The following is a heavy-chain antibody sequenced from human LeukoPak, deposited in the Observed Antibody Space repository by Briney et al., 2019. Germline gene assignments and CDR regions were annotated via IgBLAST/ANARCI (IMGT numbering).Heavy chain of an antibody. CDR2: ITSSSGYI. Sequence: GGSLRLSCAASGFTFSSYSMNWVRQAPGKGLEWVSPITSSSGYIYYADSVKGRFTISRDNAKNSLYLQMNSLRAEDTAVYYCARDSGYDFVPYYFDYWGQGTLVTVSS. J-gene: IGHJ4*02. V-gene: IGHV3-21*01. CDR3: ARDSGYDFVPYYFDY. CDR1: GFTFSSYS. D-gene: IGHD5-12*01.